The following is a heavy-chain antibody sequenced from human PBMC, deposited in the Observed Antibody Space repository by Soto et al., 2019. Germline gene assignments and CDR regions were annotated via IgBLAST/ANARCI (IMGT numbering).Heavy chain of an antibody. Sequence: QVQLQQWGAGLLKPSETLSLTCAVYGGSFSGYYWSWIRQPPGKGLEWIGEINHSGSTNYNPSLKSRVTIPVDTSKNQFSLKLSSVTAAYTAVYYCARGQYCSSTSCYVIRAFDIWGQGTMVTVSS. J-gene: IGHJ3*02. CDR1: GGSFSGYY. V-gene: IGHV4-34*01. CDR2: INHSGST. CDR3: ARGQYCSSTSCYVIRAFDI. D-gene: IGHD2-2*01.